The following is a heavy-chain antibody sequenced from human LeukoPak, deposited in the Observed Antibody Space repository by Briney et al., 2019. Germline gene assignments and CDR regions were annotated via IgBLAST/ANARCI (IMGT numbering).Heavy chain of an antibody. J-gene: IGHJ4*02. Sequence: GGSLRLSCAASGCTFSSYAMHWVRQAPGKGLEWVAVILYDGSNKSYADSVKGRFTISRDNSKNTLYLQMNSLRAEDTAVYYCAKDLEDYYGSGSYFDYWGQGTLVTVSS. CDR2: ILYDGSNK. V-gene: IGHV3-30-3*01. CDR3: AKDLEDYYGSGSYFDY. D-gene: IGHD3-10*01. CDR1: GCTFSSYA.